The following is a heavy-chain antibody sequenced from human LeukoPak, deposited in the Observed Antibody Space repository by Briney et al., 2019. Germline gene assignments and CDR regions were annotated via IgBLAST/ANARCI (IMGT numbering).Heavy chain of an antibody. CDR1: GFTFSSYE. CDR2: ISSSGSTI. D-gene: IGHD3-22*01. J-gene: IGHJ3*02. CDR3: AKDQAMIVVVNAFDI. Sequence: GGSLRLSCAASGFTFSSYEMNWVRQAPGKGLEWVSYISSSGSTIYYADSVKGRFTISRDNSKNTLYLQMNSLRAEDTAVYYCAKDQAMIVVVNAFDIWGQGTMVTVSS. V-gene: IGHV3-48*03.